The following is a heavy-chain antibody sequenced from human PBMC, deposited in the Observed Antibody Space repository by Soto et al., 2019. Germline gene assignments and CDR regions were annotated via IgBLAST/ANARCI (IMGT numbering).Heavy chain of an antibody. Sequence: SVKVSCKASGCTFSSYAISWVRQAPGQGLEWMGGIIPIFGTANYAQKFQGRVTITADESTSTAYMELSSLRSEDTAVYYCASHGSGSLYYYYYGMDVWGQGTTVTVSS. CDR3: ASHGSGSLYYYYYGMDV. CDR1: GCTFSSYA. J-gene: IGHJ6*02. D-gene: IGHD3-10*01. CDR2: IIPIFGTA. V-gene: IGHV1-69*13.